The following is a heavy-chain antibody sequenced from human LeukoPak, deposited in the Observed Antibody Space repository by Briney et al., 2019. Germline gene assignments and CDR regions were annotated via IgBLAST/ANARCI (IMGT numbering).Heavy chain of an antibody. Sequence: ASVKVSCKASGYTFTGHYMHWVRQAPGQGLEWMGWINPKNASTNYAQKFQGRVTMTRDTSTGTVYMELSRLRSDDTAVYYCARTLYIAAAPGGFDYWGQGTLVTVSS. J-gene: IGHJ4*02. CDR3: ARTLYIAAAPGGFDY. V-gene: IGHV1-2*02. D-gene: IGHD6-13*01. CDR2: INPKNAST. CDR1: GYTFTGHY.